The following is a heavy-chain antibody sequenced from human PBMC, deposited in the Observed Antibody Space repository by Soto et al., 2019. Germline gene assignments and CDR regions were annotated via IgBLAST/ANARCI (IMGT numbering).Heavy chain of an antibody. CDR1: GGSISSSSYY. D-gene: IGHD2-2*01. CDR3: ARRGKYQLLEGNWFDP. Sequence: SETLSLTCTVSGGSISSSSYYWGWIRQPPGKGLEWIGSIYYSGSTYYNPSLKSRVTISVDTSKNQFSLKLSSVTAADTAVYYCARRGKYQLLEGNWFDPWGQGTLVTVSS. CDR2: IYYSGST. J-gene: IGHJ5*02. V-gene: IGHV4-39*01.